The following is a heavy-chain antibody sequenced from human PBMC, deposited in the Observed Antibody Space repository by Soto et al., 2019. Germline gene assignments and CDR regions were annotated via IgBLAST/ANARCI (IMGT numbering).Heavy chain of an antibody. J-gene: IGHJ4*02. CDR1: GFTFRDYA. D-gene: IGHD6-19*01. CDR2: ISGSGNEA. CDR3: GKERRGSGWSVCNF. V-gene: IGHV3-23*01. Sequence: PGGSLRLSCAASGFTFRDYAMSWVRQAPGKGLEWVADISGSGNEARHADSVRGRFTISRDNSGDTLFLQMNSLTVDDTAVYYCGKERRGSGWSVCNFWGQGTLVTVSS.